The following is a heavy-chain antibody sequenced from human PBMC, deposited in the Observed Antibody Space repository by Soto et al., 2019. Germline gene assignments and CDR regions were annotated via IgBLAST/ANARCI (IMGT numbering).Heavy chain of an antibody. CDR1: GCTFSSYA. CDR3: ARGAGSPNIVVVPDPGSLYYYGMDV. CDR2: IIPIFGTA. J-gene: IGHJ6*02. Sequence: GASVKVSCKASGCTFSSYAISWVRQAPGQGLEWMGGIIPIFGTANYAQKFQGRVTITADESTSTAYMELSSLRSEDTAVYYCARGAGSPNIVVVPDPGSLYYYGMDVWGQGTTVTVSS. V-gene: IGHV1-69*13. D-gene: IGHD2-2*01.